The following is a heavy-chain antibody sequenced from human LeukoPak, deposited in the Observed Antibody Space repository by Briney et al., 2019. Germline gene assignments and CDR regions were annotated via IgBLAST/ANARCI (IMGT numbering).Heavy chain of an antibody. CDR3: ARDMVRGVITPSDAFDI. V-gene: IGHV1-18*01. D-gene: IGHD3-10*01. CDR1: GYTFTSYG. J-gene: IGHJ3*02. CDR2: ISAYNGNT. Sequence: GASVKVSCKASGYTFTSYGISWVRQAPGQGLEWMGWISAYNGNTNYAQKLQGRVTMTTDTSTSTADMELRSLRSDDTAVYYCARDMVRGVITPSDAFDIWGQGTMVTVSS.